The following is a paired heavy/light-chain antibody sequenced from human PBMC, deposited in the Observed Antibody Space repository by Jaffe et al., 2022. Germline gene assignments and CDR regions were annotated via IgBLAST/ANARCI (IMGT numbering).Heavy chain of an antibody. Sequence: QVQMVESGGGVVQPGGSLRLSCAASGFTFSSYGMHWVRQAPGKGLEWVALIWNDGSLTYYAESVRGRFTISRDKSKNTLFLQMNTLRGEDTAVYYCARSWETYYFDYWGQGTLVTIS. V-gene: IGHV3-33*01. CDR1: GFTFSSYG. CDR3: ARSWETYYFDY. CDR2: IWNDGSLT. D-gene: IGHD1-26*01. J-gene: IGHJ4*02.
Light chain of an antibody. J-gene: IGLJ1*01. Sequence: QSALTQPPSASGSPGQSVTISCTGTSSDVGGYNYVSWYRQHPGKAPELMIFEVNKRPSGVPDRFSGSKSGNTASLTVSGLQAEDEGDYYCSSYAGSFNWVFGTGTKVTVL. CDR1: SSDVGGYNY. V-gene: IGLV2-8*01. CDR3: SSYAGSFNWV. CDR2: EVN.